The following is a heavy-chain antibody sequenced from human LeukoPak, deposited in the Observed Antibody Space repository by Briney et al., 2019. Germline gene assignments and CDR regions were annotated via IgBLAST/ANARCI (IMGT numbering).Heavy chain of an antibody. CDR2: TYYRSKWYN. CDR1: GDRVFSNSS. Sequence: SQTLSLTCAISGDRVFSNSSWNWIRPAPSRGLEWLGRTYYRSKWYNDYGVSVKSRININPDTSKNHFSLQLSSVTPEDTVVYYCVRGGQGDGHSADEGFDIWGQGTMVIVS. CDR3: VRGGQGDGHSADEGFDI. J-gene: IGHJ3*02. D-gene: IGHD5-18*01. V-gene: IGHV6-1*01.